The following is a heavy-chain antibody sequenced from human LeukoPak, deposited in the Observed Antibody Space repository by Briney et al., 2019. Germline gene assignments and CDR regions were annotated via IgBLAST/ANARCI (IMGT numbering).Heavy chain of an antibody. CDR3: ARGGSNRHFDS. CDR2: IHTTGST. D-gene: IGHD2/OR15-2a*01. V-gene: IGHV4-4*07. J-gene: IGHJ4*02. Sequence: SETLSLTCSVSTGFTTYDYWNWIRQPAGKAPEWIGRIHTTGSTNYNPSLKSRLTMSLDKSKNQFSLKMTSMTAADTALYYCARGGSNRHFDSWCQRILVTVSS. CDR1: TGFTTYDY.